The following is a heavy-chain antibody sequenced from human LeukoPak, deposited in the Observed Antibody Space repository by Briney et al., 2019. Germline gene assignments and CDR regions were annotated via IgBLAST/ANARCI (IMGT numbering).Heavy chain of an antibody. J-gene: IGHJ6*03. Sequence: PGGSLRLSCAASEFSVGSNYMTWVRQAPGKGLEWVSLIYSGGSTYYADSVKGRFTISRDNSKNTLYLQMNSLRAEDTAVYYCAREPGYSSSWYNYYYYMDVWGKGTTVTISS. CDR2: IYSGGST. D-gene: IGHD6-13*01. CDR3: AREPGYSSSWYNYYYYMDV. CDR1: EFSVGSNY. V-gene: IGHV3-66*01.